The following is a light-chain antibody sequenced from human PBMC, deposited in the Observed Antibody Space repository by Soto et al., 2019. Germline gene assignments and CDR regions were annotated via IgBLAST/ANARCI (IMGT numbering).Light chain of an antibody. J-gene: IGLJ2*01. CDR3: AAWDESLNVVL. CDR2: TNS. CDR1: SSNIGRNA. Sequence: QSVLTQPPSASGTPGQSVTISCSGSSSNIGRNAVNWYQQLPGTAPKLLVYTNSQRPSGVPDRVSGSKSGTSASLAISGLQSEDEADYYCAAWDESLNVVLFGGGTKVTVL. V-gene: IGLV1-44*01.